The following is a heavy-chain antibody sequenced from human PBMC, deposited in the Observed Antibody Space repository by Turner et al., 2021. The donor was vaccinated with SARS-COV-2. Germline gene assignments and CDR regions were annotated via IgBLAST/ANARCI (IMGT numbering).Heavy chain of an antibody. CDR2: IYSGGST. V-gene: IGHV3-66*02. Sequence: EVKLVESGGGWVQPGGSLSLSCAASGFTVSSNYMNWVRQAPGKGLEWVSVIYSGGSTYYADSVKGRFTISRDNSKNTLYLQMNSLRAEDTALYYCARDLGGTSSLGGYFDYWGQGTLVTVSS. D-gene: IGHD2-2*01. CDR3: ARDLGGTSSLGGYFDY. J-gene: IGHJ4*02. CDR1: GFTVSSNY.